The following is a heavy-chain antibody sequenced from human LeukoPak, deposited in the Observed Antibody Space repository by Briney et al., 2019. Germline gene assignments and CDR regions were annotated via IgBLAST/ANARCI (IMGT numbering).Heavy chain of an antibody. D-gene: IGHD3-16*02. CDR1: GGSFSGYY. J-gene: IGHJ4*02. CDR3: ASGDYVWGSYRYMALDY. CDR2: INHSGST. Sequence: SETLSLTCAVYGGSFSGYYWSWIRQPPGKGLEWIGEINHSGSTNYNPSLKSRVTISVDTPKNQFSLKLSSVTAADTAVYYCASGDYVWGSYRYMALDYWGQGTLVTVSS. V-gene: IGHV4-34*01.